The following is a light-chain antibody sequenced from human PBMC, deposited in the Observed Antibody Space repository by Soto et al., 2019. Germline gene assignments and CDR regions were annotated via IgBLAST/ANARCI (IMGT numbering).Light chain of an antibody. Sequence: QSVLTQPASGSGSPGQSITISCTGTSSDVGGYNYVSWYQHHPGKAPNLIIYEVGNRPSGISNRFSGSKSDNTASLTISGLQPEDEADYYCTSYTSSSPLVFGGGTKLTVL. V-gene: IGLV2-14*01. CDR1: SSDVGGYNY. J-gene: IGLJ3*02. CDR3: TSYTSSSPLV. CDR2: EVG.